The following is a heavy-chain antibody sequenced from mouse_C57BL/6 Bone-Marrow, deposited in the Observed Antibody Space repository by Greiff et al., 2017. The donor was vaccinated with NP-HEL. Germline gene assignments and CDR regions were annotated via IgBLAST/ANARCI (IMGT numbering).Heavy chain of an antibody. Sequence: QVQLQQPGAELVKPGASVKLSCKASGYTFTSYWMQWVKQRPGQVLEWIGEIDPSDSYTNYNQKFKGKATLTVDTSSSTAYMQRSSLTSEDSAGYYCARGCFWSAYWGQGTLVTVSA. CDR3: ARGCFWSAY. CDR1: GYTFTSYW. CDR2: IDPSDSYT. V-gene: IGHV1-50*01. J-gene: IGHJ3*01.